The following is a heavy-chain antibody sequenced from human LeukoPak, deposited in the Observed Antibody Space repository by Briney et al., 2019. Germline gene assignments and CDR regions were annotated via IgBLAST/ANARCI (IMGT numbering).Heavy chain of an antibody. CDR2: IYYSGST. CDR1: GGSISSSSYY. D-gene: IGHD3-3*01. V-gene: IGHV4-39*01. J-gene: IGHJ5*02. CDR3: ARHQKVVTIFGVVTRSGWFDP. Sequence: PSETLSLTCTVPGGSISSSSYYWGWIRQPPGKGLEWIGSIYYSGSTYYNPSLKSRVTISVDTSKNQFSLKLSSVTAADTAVYYCARHQKVVTIFGVVTRSGWFDPWGQGTLVTVSS.